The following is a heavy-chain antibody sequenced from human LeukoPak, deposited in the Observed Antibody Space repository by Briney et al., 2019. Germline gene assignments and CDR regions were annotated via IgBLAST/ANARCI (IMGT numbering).Heavy chain of an antibody. J-gene: IGHJ6*04. Sequence: ASVKVSCKASGYTFTSYGISWVRRAPGQGLEWMGWISAYNGNTNYAQKLQGRVTMTTDTSTSTAYMELRSLRSDDTAVYYCARVFPITMVRGVLDDYYGMDVWGKGTTVTVSS. D-gene: IGHD3-10*01. CDR1: GYTFTSYG. V-gene: IGHV1-18*04. CDR2: ISAYNGNT. CDR3: ARVFPITMVRGVLDDYYGMDV.